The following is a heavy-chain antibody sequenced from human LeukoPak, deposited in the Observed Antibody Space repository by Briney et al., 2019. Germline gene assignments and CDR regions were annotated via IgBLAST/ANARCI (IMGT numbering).Heavy chain of an antibody. CDR2: IYTSGST. J-gene: IGHJ4*02. D-gene: IGHD3-22*01. Sequence: SETLSLTCAVSGDSFSTYYWSWIRQPAAKGLEWIGRIYTSGSTNYNPSLTRKVTMSIDTSKNQYSLKLSSVTAAETAVYYCARDLVYDSSGYHYWGQGTLVTVSS. CDR1: GDSFSTYY. CDR3: ARDLVYDSSGYHY. V-gene: IGHV4-4*07.